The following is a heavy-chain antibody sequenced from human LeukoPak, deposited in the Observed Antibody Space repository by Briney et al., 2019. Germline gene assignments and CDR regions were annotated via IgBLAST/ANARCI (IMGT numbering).Heavy chain of an antibody. CDR3: ARTTFYYGSGTFYDY. CDR1: GGSISSYY. J-gene: IGHJ4*02. V-gene: IGHV4-59*08. D-gene: IGHD3-10*01. CDR2: IHYSGST. Sequence: SETLSLTCTVSGGSISSYYWSWIRQPPGKGLEWIGSIHYSGSTTYNPSLKSPVTISVDTSKNQFSLKLSSVTAADTAVYYCARTTFYYGSGTFYDYWGQGTLVTVSS.